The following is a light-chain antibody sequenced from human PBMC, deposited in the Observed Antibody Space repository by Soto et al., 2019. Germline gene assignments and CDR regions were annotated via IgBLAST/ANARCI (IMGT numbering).Light chain of an antibody. V-gene: IGKV1-39*01. CDR3: QQSFTTASIT. J-gene: IGKJ5*01. CDR2: AAS. CDR1: QSISRN. Sequence: DIQMTQYPSSLSASVGDRVTITCRASQSISRNLNWYQHKPGKAPKLLIYAASSLQNGVPSRFRGGGSGTEFTLSINSLQPEDFGTYYCQQSFTTASITFGQGTRPEIK.